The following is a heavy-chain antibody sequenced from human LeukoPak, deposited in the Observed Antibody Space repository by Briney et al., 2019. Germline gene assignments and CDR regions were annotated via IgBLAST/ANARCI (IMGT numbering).Heavy chain of an antibody. CDR1: GGSFSGYY. J-gene: IGHJ4*02. D-gene: IGHD1-14*01. Sequence: SETLSLTCAVYGGSFSGYYWSWIRQPPGKGLEWIGEINHSGSTNSNSSLKSRVTISVGTSKNHFSPKLSPVTAADTAVYYCARDGRFPPEVLPRYFDSWGQGTLVTVSS. CDR3: ARDGRFPPEVLPRYFDS. V-gene: IGHV4-34*01. CDR2: INHSGST.